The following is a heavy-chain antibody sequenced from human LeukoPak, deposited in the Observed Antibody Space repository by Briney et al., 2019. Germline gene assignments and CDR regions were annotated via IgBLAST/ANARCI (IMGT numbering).Heavy chain of an antibody. Sequence: GGSLRLSCAASGFTFDDYAMHWVRQAPGKGLEWVSDISWNSGSIGYADSVKGRFTISRDNAKNSLYLQMNSLRAEDTALYYCARWRDRDIRYYYYGMDVWGQGTTVTVSS. CDR1: GFTFDDYA. CDR2: ISWNSGSI. J-gene: IGHJ6*02. V-gene: IGHV3-9*01. D-gene: IGHD3-9*01. CDR3: ARWRDRDIRYYYYGMDV.